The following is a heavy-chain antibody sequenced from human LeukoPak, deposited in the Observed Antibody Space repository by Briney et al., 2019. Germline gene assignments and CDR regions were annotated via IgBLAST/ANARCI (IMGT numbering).Heavy chain of an antibody. CDR3: ARVGTMARGDIYYFDY. Sequence: ASVKVSCKASGYTFTGYYMHWVRQAPGQGLEWMGWINPNSGGTNYAQKFQGRVTMTRDTSISTAYMELSRLRSDDTAVYYCARVGTMARGDIYYFDYWGQGTLVTVSS. CDR2: INPNSGGT. J-gene: IGHJ4*02. CDR1: GYTFTGYY. D-gene: IGHD3-10*01. V-gene: IGHV1-2*02.